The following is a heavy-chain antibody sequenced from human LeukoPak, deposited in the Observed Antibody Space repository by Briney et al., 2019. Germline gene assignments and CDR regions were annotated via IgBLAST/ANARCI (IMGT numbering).Heavy chain of an antibody. Sequence: ASVKVSCKASGYTFTGYYMHWVRQAPGQGLEWMGWINPNSGGTNYAQKFQGGVTMTRNTSITTAYMELSSLRSDDTAVYYCARDVGEYCSSTNCYASHYWGQGTLVTVSS. D-gene: IGHD2-2*01. V-gene: IGHV1-2*02. CDR3: ARDVGEYCSSTNCYASHY. CDR1: GYTFTGYY. J-gene: IGHJ4*02. CDR2: INPNSGGT.